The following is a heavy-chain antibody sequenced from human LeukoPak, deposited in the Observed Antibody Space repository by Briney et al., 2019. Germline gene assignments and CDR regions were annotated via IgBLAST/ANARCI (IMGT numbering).Heavy chain of an antibody. CDR1: GYIFTSYA. D-gene: IGHD3-22*01. CDR2: INTNTGNP. CDR3: AIPASYDSSAYHLADY. J-gene: IGHJ4*02. Sequence: ASVKVSCKASGYIFTSYAMNWVRQAPGQGLEWMGWINTNTGNPTYAQGFTGRFVFSLDTSVSTAYLQISGLKAEDTAFYYCAIPASYDSSAYHLADYWGQGTLVTVSS. V-gene: IGHV7-4-1*02.